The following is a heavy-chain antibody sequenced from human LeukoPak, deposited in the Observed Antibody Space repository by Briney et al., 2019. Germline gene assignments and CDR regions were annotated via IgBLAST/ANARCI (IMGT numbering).Heavy chain of an antibody. CDR3: ARGLYSSGWSDSYAFDI. CDR1: GCTFTSYN. Sequence: ASVKVSCKASGCTFTSYNVNWVRQATGQGLEWMGWINPDSVNTGYAQKFQGRVTMTRDTSISTAYMELSRLRSDDTAVYYCARGLYSSGWSDSYAFDIWGQGTMVTVSS. D-gene: IGHD6-19*01. CDR2: INPDSVNT. V-gene: IGHV1-8*01. J-gene: IGHJ3*02.